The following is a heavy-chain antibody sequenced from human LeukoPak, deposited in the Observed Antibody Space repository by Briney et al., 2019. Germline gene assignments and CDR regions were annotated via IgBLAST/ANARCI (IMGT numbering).Heavy chain of an antibody. V-gene: IGHV3-30*18. CDR2: ILYDGSNK. J-gene: IGHJ4*02. CDR3: AKTLEYYYDSSGYQMDY. D-gene: IGHD3-22*01. Sequence: GGSLRLSCVASGFTFSSNGMHWVRQAPGKGLEWVAFILYDGSNKDYVDSVKGRFTISRDNSKNTLYLQMNSLRAEDTAVYYCAKTLEYYYDSSGYQMDYWGQGTLVTVSS. CDR1: GFTFSSNG.